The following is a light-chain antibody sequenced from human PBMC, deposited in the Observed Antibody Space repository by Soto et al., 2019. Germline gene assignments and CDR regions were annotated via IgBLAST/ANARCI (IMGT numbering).Light chain of an antibody. V-gene: IGKV3-11*01. CDR2: DAS. CDR3: QQRSNWPPYT. CDR1: QSVSSY. J-gene: IGKJ2*01. Sequence: EIVLTQSPATLSLSPGERATLSCRASQSVSSYLAWYQQKPGQAPRLLIYDASTRANGIPARFSGSGYGTDFTITISSLEPEDFAVYYCQQRSNWPPYTFGQGTKLEIK.